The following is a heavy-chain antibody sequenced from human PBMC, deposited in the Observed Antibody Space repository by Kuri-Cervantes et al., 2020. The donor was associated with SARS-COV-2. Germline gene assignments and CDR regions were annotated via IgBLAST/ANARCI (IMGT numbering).Heavy chain of an antibody. Sequence: GGAISGGGYFWHWIRQHPGKGLEWIGYISYGGNTHYNPSLKSRITISGDTSKNQFSLKLSSVTAADTAVYYCARANYYYDSSGWGCYFDYWGQGTLVTVSS. J-gene: IGHJ4*02. CDR1: GGAISGGGYF. V-gene: IGHV4-31*02. CDR3: ARANYYYDSSGWGCYFDY. D-gene: IGHD3-22*01. CDR2: ISYGGNT.